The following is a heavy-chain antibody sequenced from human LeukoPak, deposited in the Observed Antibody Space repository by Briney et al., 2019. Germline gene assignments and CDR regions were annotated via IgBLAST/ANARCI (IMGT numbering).Heavy chain of an antibody. CDR1: GFTFSSYS. J-gene: IGHJ6*03. Sequence: GGSLRLSCAASGFTFSSYSMNWVRPAPGKGLEWGSYISSSSSTIYYADSVKGRFTISRDNAKNSLYLQMNSLRAEDTAVYYCARGKCSGGSCSYYYYYYYMDVWGKGTTVTVSS. D-gene: IGHD2-15*01. CDR3: ARGKCSGGSCSYYYYYYYMDV. CDR2: ISSSSSTI. V-gene: IGHV3-48*01.